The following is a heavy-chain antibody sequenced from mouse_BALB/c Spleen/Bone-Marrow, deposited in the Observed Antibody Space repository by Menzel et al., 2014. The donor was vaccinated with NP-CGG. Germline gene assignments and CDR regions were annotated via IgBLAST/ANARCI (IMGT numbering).Heavy chain of an antibody. J-gene: IGHJ1*01. CDR2: IDPANGNT. CDR3: ASYRYGWYFDV. Sequence: EVKVEESGAELVKPGASVKLSCTASGFNIKDTYMHWVKQRPEQGLEWIGRIDPANGNTKYDPKFQGKATITADTSSNTAYLQLSSLTPEDTAVYYCASYRYGWYFDVWGAGTTVTVSS. CDR1: GFNIKDTY. V-gene: IGHV14-3*02. D-gene: IGHD2-14*01.